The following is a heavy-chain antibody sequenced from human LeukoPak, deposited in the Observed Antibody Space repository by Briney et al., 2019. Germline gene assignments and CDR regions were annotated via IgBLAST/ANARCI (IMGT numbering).Heavy chain of an antibody. D-gene: IGHD4-17*01. CDR1: GYTFTSYG. Sequence: ASVKVSCKASGYTFTSYGISWVRQAHGQGLEWMGWISAYNGNTNYAQKLQGRVTMTTDTSTSTAYMELRSLRSDDTAVYYCARLTTVTTSRWFDPWGQGTLVTVSS. V-gene: IGHV1-18*04. CDR2: ISAYNGNT. J-gene: IGHJ5*02. CDR3: ARLTTVTTSRWFDP.